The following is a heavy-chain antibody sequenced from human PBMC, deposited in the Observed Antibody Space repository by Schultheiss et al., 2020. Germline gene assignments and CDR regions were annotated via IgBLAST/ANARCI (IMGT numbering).Heavy chain of an antibody. CDR2: INPSGGNT. V-gene: IGHV1-46*01. J-gene: IGHJ5*02. D-gene: IGHD2-15*01. CDR1: GYTFTSYY. Sequence: ASVKVSCKASGYTFTSYYMHWVRQAPGQGLEWMGIINPSGGNTNYAQKLQGRVTMTTDTSTSTAYMELRSLRSDDTAVYYCARVLVVDTLSGGLHYNWFDPWGQGTLVTVSS. CDR3: ARVLVVDTLSGGLHYNWFDP.